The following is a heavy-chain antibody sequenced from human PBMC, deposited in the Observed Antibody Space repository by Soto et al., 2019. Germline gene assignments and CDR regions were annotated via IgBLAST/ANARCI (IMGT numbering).Heavy chain of an antibody. D-gene: IGHD3-22*01. CDR1: GYTFTSYY. CDR3: ARVWNYYDSRGHFAY. V-gene: IGHV1-2*02. CDR2: INPNSGDT. J-gene: IGHJ4*02. Sequence: QVQLVQSGAEVKKPGASVKVSCKASGYTFTSYYMHWVRQAPGQGLEWMGWINPNSGDTNYALNFQGRVTMTRDMSISTAHMELSRLRSDDTAVYYCARVWNYYDSRGHFAYWGQGTLVTVSS.